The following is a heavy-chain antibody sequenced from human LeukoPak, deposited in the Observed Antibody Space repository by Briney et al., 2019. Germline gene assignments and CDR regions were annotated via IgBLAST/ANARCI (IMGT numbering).Heavy chain of an antibody. CDR3: ARSGHRRYYYASGPDY. V-gene: IGHV1-69*06. CDR1: GGTFSSYA. D-gene: IGHD3-10*01. J-gene: IGHJ4*02. Sequence: GASVKVSCKASGGTFSSYAISWVRQAPGQGLEWMGGIIPIFGTANYAQKFQGRVTIAADKSTSTAYMELSSLRSEDTAVYYCARSGHRRYYYASGPDYWGQGTLLTVSS. CDR2: IIPIFGTA.